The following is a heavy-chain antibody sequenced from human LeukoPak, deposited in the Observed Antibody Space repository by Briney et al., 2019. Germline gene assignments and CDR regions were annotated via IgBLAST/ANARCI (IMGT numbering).Heavy chain of an antibody. CDR3: ARSPYCSSTSCYRGAYYFDY. J-gene: IGHJ4*02. D-gene: IGHD2-2*01. CDR1: GGSISSYY. Sequence: SETLSLTCTVSGGSISSYYWSWIRQPAGKGLEWIGRIYTSGSTNYNPSLKSRVTMSVDTSKNQFSLKLSFVTAADTAVYYCARSPYCSSTSCYRGAYYFDYWGQGTLVTVSS. V-gene: IGHV4-4*07. CDR2: IYTSGST.